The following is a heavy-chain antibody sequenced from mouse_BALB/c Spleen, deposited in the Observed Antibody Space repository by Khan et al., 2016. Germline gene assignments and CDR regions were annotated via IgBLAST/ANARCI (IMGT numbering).Heavy chain of an antibody. D-gene: IGHD2-3*01. CDR1: GFNIKDTY. Sequence: VQLQQSGAELVKPGASVKLSCTASGFNIKDTYMHWVKQRPEQGLEWIGRIDPANVNTKYDPKFQGKATITADTSSNTAYLQLSSLTSADTAVYYCTREGYYPYWGQGTTLTVSS. J-gene: IGHJ2*01. V-gene: IGHV14-3*02. CDR2: IDPANVNT. CDR3: TREGYYPY.